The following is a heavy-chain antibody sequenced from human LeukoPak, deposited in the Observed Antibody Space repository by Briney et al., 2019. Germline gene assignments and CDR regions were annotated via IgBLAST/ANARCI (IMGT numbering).Heavy chain of an antibody. V-gene: IGHV1-69*04. J-gene: IGHJ4*02. Sequence: SVKVSCKASGGTFSSYAISWVRQAPGQGLEWMGRIIPILGIANYAQKFQGRVTITADKSTSTAYMELSSLRSEDTAVYYCARESYCSSTSCYLDYWGQGTLVTVSS. CDR3: ARESYCSSTSCYLDY. CDR1: GGTFSSYA. CDR2: IIPILGIA. D-gene: IGHD2-2*01.